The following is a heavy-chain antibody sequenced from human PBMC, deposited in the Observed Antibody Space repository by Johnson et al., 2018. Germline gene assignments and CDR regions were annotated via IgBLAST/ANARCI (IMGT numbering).Heavy chain of an antibody. V-gene: IGHV1-46*01. J-gene: IGHJ6*02. CDR1: GYTFTSYY. CDR3: AREGGDYGMDG. D-gene: IGHD3-16*01. CDR2: INPSDGST. Sequence: QVQLVESGAEVKKPGASVKVSCKASGYTFTSYYMHWVRQAPGQGLEWMGIINPSDGSTSYAQKFQGRVTMTRDTSTSTVYMELSSLRSEDTAVYYCAREGGDYGMDGWGQGTTVTVSS.